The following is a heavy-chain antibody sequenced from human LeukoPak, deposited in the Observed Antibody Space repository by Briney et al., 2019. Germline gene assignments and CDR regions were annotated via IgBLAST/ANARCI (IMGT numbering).Heavy chain of an antibody. CDR1: GFTFSSYG. CDR3: AKDPPTVMANAFHI. D-gene: IGHD5-18*01. V-gene: IGHV3-23*01. CDR2: ISGSGGTT. Sequence: GGSLRLSCAASGFTFSSYGMSWVRQAPGKGLEWVSSISGSGGTTYYADSVKGRFTISRDNSKNTLYLQMNCLRADDTAVYSCAKDPPTVMANAFHIWGQGTMVTVS. J-gene: IGHJ3*02.